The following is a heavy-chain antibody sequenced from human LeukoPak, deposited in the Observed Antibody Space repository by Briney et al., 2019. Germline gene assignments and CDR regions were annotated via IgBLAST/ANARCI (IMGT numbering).Heavy chain of an antibody. CDR1: RFTFSSYA. CDR3: AKGSYYDSSGSFYFDY. CDR2: ISGSGDNT. V-gene: IGHV3-23*01. Sequence: GGSLRLSCAASRFTFSSYAMSWVRQAPGKGLEWVSGISGSGDNTYYADSVKGRFTISRDNSKNTLYVQVNSLGTEDTAAYYCAKGSYYDSSGSFYFDYWGQGTLVTVSS. D-gene: IGHD3-22*01. J-gene: IGHJ4*02.